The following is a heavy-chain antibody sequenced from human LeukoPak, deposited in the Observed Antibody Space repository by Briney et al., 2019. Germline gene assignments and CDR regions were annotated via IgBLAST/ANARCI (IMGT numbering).Heavy chain of an antibody. V-gene: IGHV3-23*01. CDR2: ISDRGDNK. CDR3: AKPKAYYDSSGYEV. J-gene: IGHJ4*02. CDR1: GFSFSSNA. Sequence: GGSLRLSCAASGFSFSSNAMSWVRQAPGEGLEWVSAISDRGDNKFCADSVKGRFTISRDNSENTLYLQMNSLRAEDTAVYYCAKPKAYYDSSGYEVWGQGALVTVSS. D-gene: IGHD3-22*01.